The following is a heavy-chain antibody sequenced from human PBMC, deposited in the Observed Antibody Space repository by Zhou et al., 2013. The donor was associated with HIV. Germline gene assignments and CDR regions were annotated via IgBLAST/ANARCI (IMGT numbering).Heavy chain of an antibody. Sequence: QVQLVQSGAEVKKPGSSVKVSCKAFGGTFNNFGISWVRQAPGQGLEWMGGIIPIFVTSDYAPKFQDRVTITADESTSTAYMELSSLRSEDTAVYYCASGSSGSPYYYGMDVWGQGTTVTVSS. V-gene: IGHV1-69*12. CDR2: IIPIFVTS. J-gene: IGHJ6*02. CDR3: ASGSSGSPYYYGMDV. D-gene: IGHD3-10*01. CDR1: GGTFNNFG.